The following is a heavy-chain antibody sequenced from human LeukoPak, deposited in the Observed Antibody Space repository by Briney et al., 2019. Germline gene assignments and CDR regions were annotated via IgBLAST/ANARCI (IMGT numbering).Heavy chain of an antibody. Sequence: PGGSLRLSCAASGFTFSSFSMNWVRQAPGKGLEWVSYISGSSSTIYYADSVKGRFIISRDNAKNSLYLQMNSLRDEDTAVYYCARSLLLGTSVDYWGQGTLVTVSS. V-gene: IGHV3-48*02. CDR3: ARSLLLGTSVDY. J-gene: IGHJ4*02. D-gene: IGHD3-22*01. CDR2: ISGSSSTI. CDR1: GFTFSSFS.